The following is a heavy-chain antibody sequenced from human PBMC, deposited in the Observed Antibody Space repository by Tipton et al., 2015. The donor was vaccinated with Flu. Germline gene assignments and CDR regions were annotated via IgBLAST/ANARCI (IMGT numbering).Heavy chain of an antibody. CDR1: GFIFSDYY. V-gene: IGHV3-11*01. D-gene: IGHD2-2*01. J-gene: IGHJ6*02. Sequence: AASGFIFSDYYMTWVRQAPGKGLEWVSYISRSGSTIYYADSVKGRFTISRDNARNSLYLQMNSLRAEDTAVYYCASPGYCRSTTSCYLTDWGQGTTVTVSS. CDR3: ASPGYCRSTTSCYLTD. CDR2: ISRSGSTI.